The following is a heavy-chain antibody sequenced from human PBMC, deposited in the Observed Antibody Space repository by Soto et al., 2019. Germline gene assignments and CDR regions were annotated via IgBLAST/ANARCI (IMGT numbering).Heavy chain of an antibody. CDR3: AREGGYDQYYYYYGMDV. J-gene: IGHJ6*02. CDR1: GGTFSSYA. Sequence: SVKVSCKASGGTFSSYAISWVRQAPGQGLEWMGGIIPIFGTANYAQKFQGRVTITADESTSTAYMELSSLRSEDTAVYYCAREGGYDQYYYYYGMDVWGQGTTVTVSS. CDR2: IIPIFGTA. V-gene: IGHV1-69*13. D-gene: IGHD5-12*01.